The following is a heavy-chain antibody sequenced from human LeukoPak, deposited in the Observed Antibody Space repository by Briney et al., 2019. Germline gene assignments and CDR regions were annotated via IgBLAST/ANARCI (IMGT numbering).Heavy chain of an antibody. Sequence: SQTLSLTCTVSGGSISSGGYYWSWIRQHPGKGLEWIGYIYYSGSTYYNPSLKSRVTISVDTSKNQFSLRLSSVTAAVTAVYYCARGVPPSPTYNWFDPWGQGTLVTVSS. CDR2: IYYSGST. J-gene: IGHJ5*02. CDR1: GGSISSGGYY. D-gene: IGHD2-2*01. CDR3: ARGVPPSPTYNWFDP. V-gene: IGHV4-31*03.